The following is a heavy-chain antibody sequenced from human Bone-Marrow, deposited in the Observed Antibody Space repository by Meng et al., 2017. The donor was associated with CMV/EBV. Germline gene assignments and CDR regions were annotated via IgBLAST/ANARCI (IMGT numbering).Heavy chain of an antibody. CDR2: INHSGST. D-gene: IGHD2-2*01. CDR1: GGSFSGYY. CDR3: ARARPVALVPAARARSDY. J-gene: IGHJ4*02. Sequence: SETLSLTCAVYGGSFSGYYWSWIRQPPGKGLEWIGEINHSGSTNYNPSLKSRVTISVDTSKNQFSLKLSSVTAADTAVYYCARARPVALVPAARARSDYWGEGTLVTVSS. V-gene: IGHV4-34*01.